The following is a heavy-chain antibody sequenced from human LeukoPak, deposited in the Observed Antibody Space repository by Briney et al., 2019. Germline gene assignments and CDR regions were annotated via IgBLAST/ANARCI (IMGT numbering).Heavy chain of an antibody. V-gene: IGHV3-21*01. D-gene: IGHD6-13*01. CDR1: GFTFSSYS. J-gene: IGHJ5*02. CDR2: ISSSSSYI. Sequence: GGSLRLSCAASGFTFSSYSMNWVRQAPGKGLEWVSSISSSSSYIYYADSVKGRFTISRDNAKNSLYLQMNSLRAEDTAVYSCARGVAENGNPNYFDPWGRGTLVTVSP. CDR3: ARGVAENGNPNYFDP.